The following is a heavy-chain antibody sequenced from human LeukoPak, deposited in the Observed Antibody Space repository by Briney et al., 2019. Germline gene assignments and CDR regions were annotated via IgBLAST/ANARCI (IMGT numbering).Heavy chain of an antibody. CDR1: GYTFTGYY. CDR2: INPNSGGT. Sequence: ASVTVSFTASGYTFTGYYMHWVRQAPGQGMEWMGWINPNSGGTNYAQKFQGRVTMTRATSISTAYMELSRLRSDDTAVYYCARGQLRLRSPLYNWNVGGYWGQGTLVTVSS. CDR3: ARGQLRLRSPLYNWNVGGY. V-gene: IGHV1-2*02. J-gene: IGHJ4*02. D-gene: IGHD1-1*01.